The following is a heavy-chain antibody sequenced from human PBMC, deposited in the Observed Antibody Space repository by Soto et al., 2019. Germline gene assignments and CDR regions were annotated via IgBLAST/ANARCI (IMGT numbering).Heavy chain of an antibody. Sequence: QVQLVQSGAEVKKPGSSVKVSCKASGGTFSSYAISWVRQAPGQGLEWMGGIIPIFGTANYAQKFKGRVTITADKSTSTAYMELSSMRSEDTAVYYCARVAGGGGYRWFDPWGQGTLVTVSS. J-gene: IGHJ5*02. D-gene: IGHD3-22*01. CDR2: IIPIFGTA. V-gene: IGHV1-69*06. CDR3: ARVAGGGGYRWFDP. CDR1: GGTFSSYA.